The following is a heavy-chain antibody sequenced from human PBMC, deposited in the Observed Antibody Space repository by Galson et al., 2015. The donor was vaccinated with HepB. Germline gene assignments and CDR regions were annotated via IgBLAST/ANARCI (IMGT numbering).Heavy chain of an antibody. D-gene: IGHD3-10*01. V-gene: IGHV1-2*02. Sequence: SVKVSCKASGYTFTGYYMHWVRQAPGRGLEWMGWINPNSGGTNYAQKFQGRVTMTRDTSISTAYMELSRLRSDDTAVYYCAWSIIESHPEFDYWGQGTLVTVSS. CDR3: AWSIIESHPEFDY. CDR2: INPNSGGT. J-gene: IGHJ4*02. CDR1: GYTFTGYY.